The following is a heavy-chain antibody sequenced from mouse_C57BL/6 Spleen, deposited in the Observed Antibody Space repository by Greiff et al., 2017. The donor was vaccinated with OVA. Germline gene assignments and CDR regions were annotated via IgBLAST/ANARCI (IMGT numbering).Heavy chain of an antibody. V-gene: IGHV8-12*01. CDR2: IYWDDDK. CDR3: ARTELTGPYWYFDV. CDR1: GFSLSTSGMG. D-gene: IGHD4-1*01. Sequence: QVTLKESGPGILQSSQTLSLTCSFSGFSLSTSGMGVSWIRQPSGKGLEWLAHIYWDDDKRYNPSLKSRLTISKDTSRNQVFLKITSVDTADTATYYCARTELTGPYWYFDVWGTGTTVTVSS. J-gene: IGHJ1*03.